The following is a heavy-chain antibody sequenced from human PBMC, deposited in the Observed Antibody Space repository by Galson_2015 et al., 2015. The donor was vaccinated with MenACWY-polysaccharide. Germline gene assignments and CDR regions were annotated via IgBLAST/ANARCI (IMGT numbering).Heavy chain of an antibody. J-gene: IGHJ6*02. CDR2: ITGSGGST. Sequence: SLRLSCAASGFTLSSYAMSWVRQAPGKGLEWVSAITGSGGSTYYVDSVKGRFTISRDNSNNALYLQMNGLRAEDTAVYYCAKRARVVVAVWYGMDVWGQGTTVTVSS. D-gene: IGHD2-15*01. CDR1: GFTLSSYA. CDR3: AKRARVVVAVWYGMDV. V-gene: IGHV3-23*01.